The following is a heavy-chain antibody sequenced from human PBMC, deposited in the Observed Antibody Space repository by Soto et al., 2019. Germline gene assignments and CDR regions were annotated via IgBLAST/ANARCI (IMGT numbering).Heavy chain of an antibody. CDR1: GGSISSYY. V-gene: IGHV4-59*01. CDR2: IYYSGST. J-gene: IGHJ5*02. Sequence: SETLSLTCTVSGGSISSYYWSWIRQPPGKGLEWIGYIYYSGSTNYNPSLKSRVTISVDTSKNQFSLKLSSVTAADTAVYYCARGLPIPFWRGYYPKPLKNTWFDPWGKGTLVTVSS. CDR3: ARGLPIPFWRGYYPKPLKNTWFDP. D-gene: IGHD3-3*01.